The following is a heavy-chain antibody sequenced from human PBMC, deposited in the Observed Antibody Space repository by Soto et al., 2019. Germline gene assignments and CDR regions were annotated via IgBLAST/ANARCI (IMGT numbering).Heavy chain of an antibody. CDR3: ARRIWFGEGKKWFDP. V-gene: IGHV4-39*01. J-gene: IGHJ5*02. Sequence: SETLSLTCTVTGGSISSSSYYWGWIRQPPGKGLEWIGSIYYSGSTYYNPSLKSRVTISVDTSKNQFSLKLSSVTAADTAVYYCARRIWFGEGKKWFDPWGQGTLVTVSS. CDR1: GGSISSSSYY. CDR2: IYYSGST. D-gene: IGHD3-10*01.